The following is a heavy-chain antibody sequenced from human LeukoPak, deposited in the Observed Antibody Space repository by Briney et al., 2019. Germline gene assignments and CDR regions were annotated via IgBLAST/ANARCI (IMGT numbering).Heavy chain of an antibody. Sequence: ASVKVSCKASGGTFSSYAISWVRQAPGQGLEWMGWISAYNGNTNYAQKLQGRVTMTTDTSTSTAYMELRSLRSDDTAVYYCARVKGLDDSSLGWYYYGMDVWGQGTTVTVSS. J-gene: IGHJ6*02. CDR2: ISAYNGNT. D-gene: IGHD3-22*01. CDR3: ARVKGLDDSSLGWYYYGMDV. V-gene: IGHV1-18*01. CDR1: GGTFSSYA.